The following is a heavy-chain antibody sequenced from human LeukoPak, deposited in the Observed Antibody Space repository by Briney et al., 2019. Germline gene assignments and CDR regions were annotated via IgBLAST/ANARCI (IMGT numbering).Heavy chain of an antibody. V-gene: IGHV3-11*05. CDR2: ISSSSSYT. D-gene: IGHD3-9*01. CDR3: ARDLGYFDWSEGVFDY. Sequence: PGGSLRLSCAASGFXFSDYYISWIRQAPGKGLEWVSDISSSSSYTNYADTVKGRFTISRDNAKNSLYLQMNSLRAEDTAVYYCARDLGYFDWSEGVFDYWGQGTLVTVSS. J-gene: IGHJ4*02. CDR1: GFXFSDYY.